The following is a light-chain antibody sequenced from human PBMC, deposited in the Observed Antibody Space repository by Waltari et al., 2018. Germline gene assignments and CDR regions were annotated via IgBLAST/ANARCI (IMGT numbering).Light chain of an antibody. CDR2: KAN. V-gene: IGLV8-61*01. CDR1: SASLSTTSY. CDR3: LVYMGSGIWV. Sequence: QTVVPQEPSLSVSPGGTVTLTFALSSASLSTTSYVSWYQQTPGQPPRTLMYKANIRSSGVPDRFSGSSLGNKAALTITGAQADDESDYYCLVYMGSGIWVFGGGTKLTVL. J-gene: IGLJ3*02.